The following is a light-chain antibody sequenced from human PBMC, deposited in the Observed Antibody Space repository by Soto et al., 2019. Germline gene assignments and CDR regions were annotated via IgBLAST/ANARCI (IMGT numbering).Light chain of an antibody. V-gene: IGKV3-15*01. Sequence: ETVMTQSPATLSVSPGERATLSCRVSQSVSSNLAWYQQKPGQAPRLLIYGASTRATGIPARFSGSGSGTEFTLTISSLQSEDFAVYYCQQYNNWPPYTFGQGTKLEIK. J-gene: IGKJ2*01. CDR1: QSVSSN. CDR2: GAS. CDR3: QQYNNWPPYT.